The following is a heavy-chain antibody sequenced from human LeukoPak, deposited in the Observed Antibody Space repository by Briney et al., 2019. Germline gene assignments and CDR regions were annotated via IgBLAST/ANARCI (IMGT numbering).Heavy chain of an antibody. D-gene: IGHD5-24*01. V-gene: IGHV3-7*01. CDR1: GGSFSDYY. CDR2: IKEDGGET. Sequence: ETLSLTCAVYGGSFSDYYWTWIRQSPGKGLECLANIKEDGGETYYADSVKGRFTISRDNPKNLLFLQINSLRVEDTAVYYCARETPRRGETRDGYRWGQGTVVTVSS. J-gene: IGHJ4*02. CDR3: ARETPRRGETRDGYR.